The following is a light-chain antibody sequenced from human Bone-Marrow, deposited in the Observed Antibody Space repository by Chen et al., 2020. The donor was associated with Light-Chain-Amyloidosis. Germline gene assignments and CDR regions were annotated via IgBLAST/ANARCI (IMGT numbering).Light chain of an antibody. CDR3: QVCDRSSDRPV. V-gene: IGLV3-21*02. CDR1: NIGSTS. Sequence: SYVLTLPSSVSVAPGQPATIACGGNNIGSTSVHWYQQPPGQAPLLVVYDDSDRPSGIPERLSGSNSGNTATLTISSVEAGDEADYYCQVCDRSSDRPVFGGGTKLTVL. J-gene: IGLJ3*02. CDR2: DDS.